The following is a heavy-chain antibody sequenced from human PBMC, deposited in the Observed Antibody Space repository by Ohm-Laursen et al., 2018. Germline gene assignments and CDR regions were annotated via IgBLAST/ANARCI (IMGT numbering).Heavy chain of an antibody. CDR2: IHHTGTT. V-gene: IGHV4-38-2*02. J-gene: IGHJ4*02. D-gene: IGHD3-10*01. Sequence: TLSLTCVVSGDSISSGYYWAWIGQPPGGGLEYIGGIHHTGTTYHNPSLKSRLSIAVDASKNHFSQKLRSLTAADTAMYFCARDRAGSFDYWGQGIRVIVSS. CDR1: GDSISSGYY. CDR3: ARDRAGSFDY.